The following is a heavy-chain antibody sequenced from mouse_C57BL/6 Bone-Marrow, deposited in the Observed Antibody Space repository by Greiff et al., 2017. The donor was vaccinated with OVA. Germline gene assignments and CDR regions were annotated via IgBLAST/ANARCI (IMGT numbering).Heavy chain of an antibody. Sequence: EVQLQESVAELVRPGASVKLSCTASGFNIKNTYMHWVKQRPEQGLEWIGRIDPANGSTKSAPKFQGTATITADTSSNTAYLQLSRLTSEDSAIYYYANGGLPRPFAYWGQGTLVTVSA. J-gene: IGHJ3*01. V-gene: IGHV14-3*01. CDR2: IDPANGST. CDR3: ANGGLPRPFAY. CDR1: GFNIKNTY. D-gene: IGHD2-2*01.